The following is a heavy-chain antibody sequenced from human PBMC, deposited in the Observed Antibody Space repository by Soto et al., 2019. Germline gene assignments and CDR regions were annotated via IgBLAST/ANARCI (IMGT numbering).Heavy chain of an antibody. J-gene: IGHJ5*02. Sequence: QITLKESGPTLVKPTQTLTLTCTFSGFSLTTRGVGVGWIRQPPGKALECLALIYWDDDKRHSPSLQSRPSITKDTSKIPVVLTMTNVDPVDTATYSWAHIPNYYQYDWFDPWGQGTLVSVSS. V-gene: IGHV2-5*02. CDR3: AHIPNYYQYDWFDP. CDR1: GFSLTTRGVG. D-gene: IGHD3-16*01. CDR2: IYWDDDK.